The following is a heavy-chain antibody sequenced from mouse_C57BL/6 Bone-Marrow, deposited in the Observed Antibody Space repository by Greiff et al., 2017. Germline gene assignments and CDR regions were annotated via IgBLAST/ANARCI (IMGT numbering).Heavy chain of an antibody. CDR1: GYTFTSYW. V-gene: IGHV1-55*01. CDR2: IYPGSGST. CDR3: AREMVTTYYSMDY. D-gene: IGHD2-1*01. J-gene: IGHJ4*01. Sequence: QVQLQQPGAELVKPGASVKLSCKASGYTFTSYWITWVKQRPGQGLEWIGDIYPGSGSTNYNEKFKSKATLTVDTSSSTAYMQLSSLTSEYSAVYYCAREMVTTYYSMDYWGQGTSVTVSS.